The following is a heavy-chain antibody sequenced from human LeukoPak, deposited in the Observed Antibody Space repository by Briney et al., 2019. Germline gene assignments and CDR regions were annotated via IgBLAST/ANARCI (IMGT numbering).Heavy chain of an antibody. CDR1: GFTYSNYA. CDR3: ASHSSGWYGPFGY. D-gene: IGHD6-19*01. J-gene: IGHJ4*02. V-gene: IGHV3-23*01. CDR2: ISGSGRST. Sequence: GGSLRLSCAASGFTYSNYAMNWVRQAPGKGLEWVSVISGSGRSTYYADSVKGRFTISRDNSKNTLYLQMNSLRAEDTAVYYCASHSSGWYGPFGYWGQGTLVTVSS.